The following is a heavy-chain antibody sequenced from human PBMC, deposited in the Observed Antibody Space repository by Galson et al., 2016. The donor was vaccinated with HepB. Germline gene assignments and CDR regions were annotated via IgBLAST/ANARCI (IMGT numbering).Heavy chain of an antibody. CDR1: GFTFSRYV. Sequence: SLRLSCAASGFTFSRYVIQWVRQAPGRGLEWVSCISSGSSYIYYADSVKGRFTISRDNAKNSLYLQMNSLRAEDTAVYYCARDRGMATILDAFDIWGQGTMVTVSS. J-gene: IGHJ3*02. CDR3: ARDRGMATILDAFDI. CDR2: ISSGSSYI. D-gene: IGHD5-24*01. V-gene: IGHV3-21*01.